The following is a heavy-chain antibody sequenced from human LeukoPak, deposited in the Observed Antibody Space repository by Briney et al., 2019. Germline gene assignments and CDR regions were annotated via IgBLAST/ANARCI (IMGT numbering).Heavy chain of an antibody. Sequence: SESLSLTCSVSGGSIRSGDHHWAWVRQPPGKGLEFIGSLDESGRPYYNRPLKSRVSISGDTSGKQFSLNLTSVTAADTAVYFCARDLGGYPFFMDVWGRGTTVIVSS. CDR3: ARDLGGYPFFMDV. V-gene: IGHV4-39*07. CDR2: LDESGRP. J-gene: IGHJ6*03. CDR1: GGSIRSGDHH. D-gene: IGHD2-15*01.